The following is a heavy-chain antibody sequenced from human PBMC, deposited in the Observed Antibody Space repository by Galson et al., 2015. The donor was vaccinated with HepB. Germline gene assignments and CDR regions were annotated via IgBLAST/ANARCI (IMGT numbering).Heavy chain of an antibody. V-gene: IGHV3-33*01. Sequence: SLRLSCAASGFTFSSYGMHWVRQAPGKGLEWVAVIWYDGSNKYYADSVKGRFTISRDNSKNTLYLQMNSLRAEDTAVYYCARGSWEAAEIDYWGQGTLVTVSS. CDR2: IWYDGSNK. D-gene: IGHD6-13*01. CDR1: GFTFSSYG. CDR3: ARGSWEAAEIDY. J-gene: IGHJ4*02.